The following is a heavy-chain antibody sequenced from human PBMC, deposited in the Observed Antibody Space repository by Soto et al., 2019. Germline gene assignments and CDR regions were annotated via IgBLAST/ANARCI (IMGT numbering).Heavy chain of an antibody. D-gene: IGHD6-19*01. V-gene: IGHV3-30*18. CDR1: GFTFSDYA. J-gene: IGHJ4*02. Sequence: VQLVESGGGVVQPGRSLRLSCAASGFTFSDYAMHWVRQAPGKGLEWVAVVSHDGRNTHYADSVKGRFTISRDSSKNTVSLEMTSLRAEYTAVSYCAKGGRQWLVTSDFNYWGQGALVTVSS. CDR3: AKGGRQWLVTSDFNY. CDR2: VSHDGRNT.